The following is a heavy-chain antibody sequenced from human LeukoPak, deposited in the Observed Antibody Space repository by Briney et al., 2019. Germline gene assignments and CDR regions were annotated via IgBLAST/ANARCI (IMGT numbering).Heavy chain of an antibody. Sequence: PGGSLRLSXAASGFTFSSYSMNWVRQAPGKGLEWVSSISSSSSYIYYADSVKGRFTISRDNAKNSLYLQMNSLRAEDTAVYYCARDFHSAPGPFDYWGQGTLVTVSS. V-gene: IGHV3-21*01. D-gene: IGHD6-6*01. CDR1: GFTFSSYS. CDR3: ARDFHSAPGPFDY. J-gene: IGHJ4*02. CDR2: ISSSSSYI.